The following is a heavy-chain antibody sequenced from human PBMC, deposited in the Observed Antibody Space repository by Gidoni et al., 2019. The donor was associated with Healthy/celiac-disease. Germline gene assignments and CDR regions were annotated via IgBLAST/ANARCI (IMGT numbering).Heavy chain of an antibody. CDR3: ARDSGYDFWSGYPYNYGMDV. J-gene: IGHJ6*02. Sequence: QVQLQESGPGLVKPSETLSLTCTVSGGSISSYSWSWIRQPPGKGLEWIGYIYYSGSTNYNHSLKSRVTISVDTSKNQFSLKLSSVTAADTAVYYCARDSGYDFWSGYPYNYGMDVWGQGTTVTVSS. V-gene: IGHV4-59*01. CDR2: IYYSGST. CDR1: GGSISSYS. D-gene: IGHD3-3*01.